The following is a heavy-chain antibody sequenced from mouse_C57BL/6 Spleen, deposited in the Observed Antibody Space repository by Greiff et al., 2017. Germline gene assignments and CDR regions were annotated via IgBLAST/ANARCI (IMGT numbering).Heavy chain of an antibody. Sequence: QVQLQQSGAELARPGASVKLSCKASGYTFTSYGISWVKQRTGQGLEWIGEIYPRGGNTYYNEKFKGKATLTADKSSSTAYMELRSLTSEDSAVYFCARSRDGYYPFDDWGQGTTLTVSS. J-gene: IGHJ2*01. V-gene: IGHV1-81*01. CDR3: ARSRDGYYPFDD. CDR2: IYPRGGNT. D-gene: IGHD2-3*01. CDR1: GYTFTSYG.